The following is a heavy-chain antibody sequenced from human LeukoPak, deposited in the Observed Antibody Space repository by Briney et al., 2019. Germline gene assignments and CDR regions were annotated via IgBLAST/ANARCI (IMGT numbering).Heavy chain of an antibody. CDR3: AKDRFVGLVIIMTLFDY. J-gene: IGHJ4*02. CDR1: GFTFSSYG. CDR2: IRYDGSNK. Sequence: GGSLRLSCAASGFTFSSYGMHWVRQAPGKGLEWVAFIRYDGSNKYYADSVKGRFTISRDNSKNTLYLQMNSLRAEDTAVYYCAKDRFVGLVIIMTLFDYWGQGTLVTVSS. V-gene: IGHV3-30*02. D-gene: IGHD3-9*01.